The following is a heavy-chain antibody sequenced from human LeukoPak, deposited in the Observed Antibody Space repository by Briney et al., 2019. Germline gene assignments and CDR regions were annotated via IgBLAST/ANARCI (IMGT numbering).Heavy chain of an antibody. CDR2: IVVGSGNT. V-gene: IGHV1-58*02. D-gene: IGHD3-10*01. CDR1: GFTFTSSA. Sequence: ASVKVSCKASGFTFTSSAMQWVRQARGQRLEWIGWIVVGSGNTNYAQKFQERVIITRDKSTSTAYMELSSLRSEDTAVYYCARDGMFYYGTDSYYTGGWFDPWGQGTLVTVSS. CDR3: ARDGMFYYGTDSYYTGGWFDP. J-gene: IGHJ5*02.